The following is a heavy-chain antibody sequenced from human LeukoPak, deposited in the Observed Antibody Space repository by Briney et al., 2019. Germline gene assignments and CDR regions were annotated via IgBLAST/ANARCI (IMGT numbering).Heavy chain of an antibody. CDR1: GFTFSSYA. CDR2: INSDGSSP. J-gene: IGHJ4*02. Sequence: GGSLRLSCAASGFTFSSYAMHWVRQAPGKGLVWVSRINSDGSSPTYADSVKGRFTISRDNAKNTLSLQMNSLRAEDTAVYYCARGPMPGEYYFDYWGQGTLVTVSS. V-gene: IGHV3-74*01. D-gene: IGHD3-16*01. CDR3: ARGPMPGEYYFDY.